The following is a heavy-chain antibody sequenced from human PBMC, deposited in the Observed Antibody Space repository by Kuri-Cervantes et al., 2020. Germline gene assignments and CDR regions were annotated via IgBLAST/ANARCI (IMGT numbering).Heavy chain of an antibody. CDR3: ARGDPNRYCSSTSCYGGY. CDR2: IKQDGSEK. Sequence: GGSLRLSCAASGFTFSSYWMSWVRQAPGKGPEWVANIKQDGSEKYYVDSVKGRFTISRDNAKNSLYLQMNSLRDEDTAVYYCARGDPNRYCSSTSCYGGYWGQGTLVTVSS. D-gene: IGHD2-2*01. CDR1: GFTFSSYW. J-gene: IGHJ4*02. V-gene: IGHV3-7*01.